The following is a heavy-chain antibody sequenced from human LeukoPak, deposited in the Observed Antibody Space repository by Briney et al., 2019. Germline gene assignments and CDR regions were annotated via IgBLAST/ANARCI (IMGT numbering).Heavy chain of an antibody. CDR3: AGGPHDYGDYYLDF. CDR2: INAGNGNT. V-gene: IGHV1-3*01. CDR1: GYTFTTYA. J-gene: IGHJ4*02. D-gene: IGHD4-17*01. Sequence: ASVKVSCKASGYTFTTYAMHWVRQAPGQRLEWMGWINAGNGNTKYSQKFQDRVTITRDTSASTAYMELSSLRSEDTAAYYCAGGPHDYGDYYLDFWGQGTLVTVSS.